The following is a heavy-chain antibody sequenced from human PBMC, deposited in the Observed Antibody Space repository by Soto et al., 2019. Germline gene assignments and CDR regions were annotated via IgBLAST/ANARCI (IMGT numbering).Heavy chain of an antibody. CDR3: AKGIKQHPHSSSGMDV. J-gene: IGHJ6*02. D-gene: IGHD6-13*01. CDR1: GFTFSSYA. V-gene: IGHV3-23*01. CDR2: ISASGAST. Sequence: GGSLRLSCAASGFTFSSYAMSWVRQAPGKGLEWVSAISASGASTYYADSVKGRFTISRDNSKNTLYLQMNSLRAEDTAVYYWAKGIKQHPHSSSGMDVGGQGTRAPVSS.